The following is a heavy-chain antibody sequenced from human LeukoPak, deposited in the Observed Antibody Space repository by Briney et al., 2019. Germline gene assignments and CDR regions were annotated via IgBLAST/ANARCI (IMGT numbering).Heavy chain of an antibody. CDR1: GYTFTSYG. J-gene: IGHJ4*02. D-gene: IGHD3-3*01. V-gene: IGHV1-18*01. CDR3: ARDQYKSTVTVFGVVIETPLNY. CDR2: ISVYNGNT. Sequence: ALVKVSCKASGYTFTSYGISWVRQAPGQGLEWMGWISVYNGNTNYAQKFQGRVTMTTDASTSTAYMELRSLRSDDTAVYYCARDQYKSTVTVFGVVIETPLNYWGQGVLVTVSS.